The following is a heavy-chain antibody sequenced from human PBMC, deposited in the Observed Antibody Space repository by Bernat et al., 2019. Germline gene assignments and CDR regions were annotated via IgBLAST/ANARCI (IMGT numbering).Heavy chain of an antibody. V-gene: IGHV4-39*01. CDR1: GGSISSSSYY. CDR2: IYYSGST. CDR3: ARHTQRWFGELSFDY. J-gene: IGHJ4*02. D-gene: IGHD3-10*01. Sequence: QLQLQESGPGLMKPSETLSLTCTVSGGSISSSSYYWGWIRQPPGKGLEWIGSIYYSGSTYYNPSLKSRVTISVDTSKNQFSLKLSSVTAADTAVYYCARHTQRWFGELSFDYWGQGTLVTVSS.